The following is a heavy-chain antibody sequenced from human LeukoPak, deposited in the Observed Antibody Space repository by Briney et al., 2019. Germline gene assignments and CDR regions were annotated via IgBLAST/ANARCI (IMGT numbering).Heavy chain of an antibody. CDR1: GFTVSSNY. CDR3: ARDLSTVVTPGGFDY. D-gene: IGHD4-23*01. V-gene: IGHV3-66*01. Sequence: PGGSLRLSCAASGFTVSSNYMSWVRQAPGKGLEWVSVIYSGGSTYYADSVKGRFTISRDNSKNTLYLQMNSLRAEDTAVYYCARDLSTVVTPGGFDYWGRGTLVTVSS. J-gene: IGHJ4*02. CDR2: IYSGGST.